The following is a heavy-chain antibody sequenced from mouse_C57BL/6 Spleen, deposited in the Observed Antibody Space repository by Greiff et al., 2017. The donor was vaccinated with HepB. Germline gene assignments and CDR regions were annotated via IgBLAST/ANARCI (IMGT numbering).Heavy chain of an antibody. D-gene: IGHD4-1*01. CDR3: TRSHWVPFAY. J-gene: IGHJ3*01. CDR2: IDPETGGT. CDR1: GYTFTDYE. Sequence: VQLQQSGAELVRPGASVTLSCKASGYTFTDYEMHWVKQTPVHGLEWIGAIDPETGGTAYNQKFKGKTILTADKSSSTAYMELRSLTSEDSAVYYCTRSHWVPFAYWGQGTLVTVSA. V-gene: IGHV1-15*01.